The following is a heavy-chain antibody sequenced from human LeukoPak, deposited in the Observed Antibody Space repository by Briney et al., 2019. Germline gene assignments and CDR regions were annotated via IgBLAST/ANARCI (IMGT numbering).Heavy chain of an antibody. J-gene: IGHJ4*02. Sequence: GRSLRLSCAASGFSFNHYAMYWVRQAPGKGLEWVAVISYDGNNKYYADSVKGRFTISRDNSKNTLYVQMNSLRAEDTAVYYCARGPTSYHDTTGYSSYFDYWGQGTLVTVSS. CDR2: ISYDGNNK. D-gene: IGHD3-22*01. CDR3: ARGPTSYHDTTGYSSYFDY. V-gene: IGHV3-30-3*01. CDR1: GFSFNHYA.